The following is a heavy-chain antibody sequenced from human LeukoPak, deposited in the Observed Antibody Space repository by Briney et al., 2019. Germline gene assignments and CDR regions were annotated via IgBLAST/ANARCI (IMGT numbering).Heavy chain of an antibody. Sequence: ASVKVSCKASGYTFTAYYIYWVRRAPGQGLEWMAWIDPRSGATKCTQKFQGRVTMTRDTSITTVYLELNGLTFDDTAVYYCATHNYGTLDYWGQGTLVTVSS. CDR1: GYTFTAYY. V-gene: IGHV1-2*02. D-gene: IGHD3-10*01. CDR2: IDPRSGAT. CDR3: ATHNYGTLDY. J-gene: IGHJ4*02.